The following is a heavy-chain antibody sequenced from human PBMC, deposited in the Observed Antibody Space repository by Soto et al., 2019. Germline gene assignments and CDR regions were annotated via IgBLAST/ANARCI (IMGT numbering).Heavy chain of an antibody. Sequence: QVQLQQWGAGLLKPSETLSLTCAVYGGSFSGYYWSWIRQPPGKGLEWIGRIYTSGTSNYNPSLKSRVTMSLDTSKNQFSLNLTSVTAADTAVYYCASTKIQPLVRGSQNGMDVWGQGTTVTVSS. CDR3: ASTKIQPLVRGSQNGMDV. CDR1: GGSFSGYY. D-gene: IGHD3-10*01. V-gene: IGHV4-59*10. J-gene: IGHJ6*02. CDR2: IYTSGTS.